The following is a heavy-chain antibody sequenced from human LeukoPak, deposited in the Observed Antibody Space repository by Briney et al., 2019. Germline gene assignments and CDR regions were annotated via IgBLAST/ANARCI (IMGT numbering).Heavy chain of an antibody. CDR2: IIPIFGTA. V-gene: IGHV1-69*05. J-gene: IGHJ3*02. D-gene: IGHD5-18*01. CDR1: GGTFCSYA. Sequence: SVKVSCKASGGTFCSYAISWVRQAPGQGLEWMGGIIPIFGTANYAQKFQGRVTITTDESTSTAYMELSSLRSEDTAVYYCARDSYGPYAFDIWGQGTMVTVSS. CDR3: ARDSYGPYAFDI.